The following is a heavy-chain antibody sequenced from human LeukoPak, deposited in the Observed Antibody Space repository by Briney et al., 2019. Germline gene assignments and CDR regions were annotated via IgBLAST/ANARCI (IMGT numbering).Heavy chain of an antibody. J-gene: IGHJ4*02. D-gene: IGHD3-3*02. V-gene: IGHV4-59*01. CDR1: GGSISSYY. Sequence: PSETLSLTCTVSGGSISSYYWSWIRQPPGKGLEWIGYIYYSGSTNYNPSLKSRVTISVDTSKNQFSLKLSSVTAADTAVYYCARLSPAVWGQGTLVTVSS. CDR3: ARLSPAV. CDR2: IYYSGST.